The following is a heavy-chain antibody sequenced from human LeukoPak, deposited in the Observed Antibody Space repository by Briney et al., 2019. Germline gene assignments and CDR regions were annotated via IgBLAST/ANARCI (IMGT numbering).Heavy chain of an antibody. J-gene: IGHJ4*01. Sequence: SVKVSCKASGGTFSSYAVSWARQAPGQGLEWMGGIILVSHTANYAQKFKDRVVLTTDESTRTAYMELSSLRSEDTAVYYCATTHYYDSSGRLRXXXNWGXGTXVT. CDR1: GGTFSSYA. CDR3: ATTHYYDSSGRLRXXXN. D-gene: IGHD3-22*01. CDR2: IILVSHTA. V-gene: IGHV1-69*05.